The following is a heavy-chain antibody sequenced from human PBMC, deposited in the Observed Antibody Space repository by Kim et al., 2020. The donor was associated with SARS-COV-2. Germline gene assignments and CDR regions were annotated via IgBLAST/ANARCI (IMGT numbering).Heavy chain of an antibody. CDR2: IWYDGSNK. CDR1: GFTFSSYG. Sequence: GGSLRLSCAASGFTFSSYGMHWVRQAPGKGLEWVAVIWYDGSNKYYADSVKGRFTISRDNSKNTLYLQMNSLRAEDTAVYYCARDLGYYYDSSGYYSSWGQGTLVTVSS. J-gene: IGHJ4*02. D-gene: IGHD3-22*01. V-gene: IGHV3-33*01. CDR3: ARDLGYYYDSSGYYSS.